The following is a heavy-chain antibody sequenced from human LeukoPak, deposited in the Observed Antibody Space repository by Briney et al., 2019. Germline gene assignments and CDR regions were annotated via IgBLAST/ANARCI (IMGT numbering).Heavy chain of an antibody. J-gene: IGHJ5*02. CDR3: ARPGIAVNWFDP. CDR2: TNPNSGNT. CDR1: GYTFTSYD. D-gene: IGHD6-19*01. Sequence: ASVKVSCKASGYTFTSYDINWVRQATGQGLEWMGWTNPNSGNTGYAQKFQGRVTMTRNTSISTAYMELSSLRSEDTAVYYCARPGIAVNWFDPWGQGTLVTVSS. V-gene: IGHV1-8*01.